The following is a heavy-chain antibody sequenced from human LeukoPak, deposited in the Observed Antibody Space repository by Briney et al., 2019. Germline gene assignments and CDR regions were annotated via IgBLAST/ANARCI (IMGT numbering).Heavy chain of an antibody. D-gene: IGHD1-20*01. V-gene: IGHV4-34*01. CDR2: INHSGST. CDR1: GGSFSGYY. CDR3: AGISYNWNDLLAPD. J-gene: IGHJ4*02. Sequence: SETLSLTCAVYGGSFSGYYWSWIRQPPGKGLEWIGEINHSGSTNYNPSLKGRVTISVDTSKNQFSLKLSSVTAADTAVYYCAGISYNWNDLLAPDWGQGTLVTVSS.